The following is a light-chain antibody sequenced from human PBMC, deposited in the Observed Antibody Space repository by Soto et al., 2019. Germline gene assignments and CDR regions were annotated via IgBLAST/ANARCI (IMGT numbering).Light chain of an antibody. J-gene: IGKJ5*01. CDR1: QSVGTY. CDR3: QQCSDWPPST. CDR2: DAS. Sequence: EIVLTQSPATLSLSPGERATLSCRASQSVGTYLAWYQQKPGQAPRLLIYDASNRATGIPARFRGSGSGTDFTLTISSLEPEYFAVYYCQQCSDWPPSTFGQGTRLEIK. V-gene: IGKV3-11*01.